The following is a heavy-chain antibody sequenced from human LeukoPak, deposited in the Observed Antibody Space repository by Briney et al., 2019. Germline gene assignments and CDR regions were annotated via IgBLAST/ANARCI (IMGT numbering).Heavy chain of an antibody. D-gene: IGHD3-10*02. CDR3: GRGAVRGVINY. CDR2: IYTSGST. J-gene: IGHJ4*02. V-gene: IGHV4-4*07. CDR1: GGSISSYY. Sequence: SETLSLTCTVSGGSISSYYWSWIRQPAGKGLEWIGRIYTSGSTNYNPSLKSRVTMSVDTSKNQFSLKPSSVTAADTAVYYCGRGAVRGVINYWGQGTLVTVSS.